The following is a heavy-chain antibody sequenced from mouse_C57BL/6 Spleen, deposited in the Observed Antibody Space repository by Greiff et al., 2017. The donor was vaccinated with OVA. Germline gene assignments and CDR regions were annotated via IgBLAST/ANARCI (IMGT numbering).Heavy chain of an antibody. V-gene: IGHV1-26*01. J-gene: IGHJ2*01. Sequence: EVQLQQSGPELVKPGASVKISCKASGYTFTDYYMNWVKQSHGKSLEWIGDINPNNGGTSYNQKFKGKATLTVDKSSSTAYMELRSLTSEDSAVYYGARILRVAYYFDYWGQGTTLTVSS. CDR3: ARILRVAYYFDY. CDR2: INPNNGGT. D-gene: IGHD1-1*01. CDR1: GYTFTDYY.